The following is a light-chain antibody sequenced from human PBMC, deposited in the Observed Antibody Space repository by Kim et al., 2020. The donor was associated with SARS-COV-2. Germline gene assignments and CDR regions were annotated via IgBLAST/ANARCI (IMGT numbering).Light chain of an antibody. CDR3: AAWDDSLKGSV. V-gene: IGLV1-44*01. Sequence: GQKVTIYCSARSSTVGSKVVNWYQQLPGTAPRLLMYSNDSRPSGVPDRFSGSKSGTSASLAISGLQSEDEADYYCAAWDDSLKGSVFGGGTQLTVL. CDR2: SND. CDR1: SSTVGSKV. J-gene: IGLJ3*02.